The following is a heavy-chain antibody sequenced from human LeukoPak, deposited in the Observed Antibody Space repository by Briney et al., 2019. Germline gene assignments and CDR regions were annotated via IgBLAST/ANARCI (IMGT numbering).Heavy chain of an antibody. Sequence: PGGSLRLSCAASGFTFSSYAMSSVSQAPGKGLEWVSAISGSGGSTYYADSVKGRFTISRDNSKNTLYLQMNSLRAEDTAVYYCAKSLNYGDYVFYYYYGMDVWGQGTTVTVSS. CDR3: AKSLNYGDYVFYYYYGMDV. J-gene: IGHJ6*02. CDR1: GFTFSSYA. D-gene: IGHD4-17*01. CDR2: ISGSGGST. V-gene: IGHV3-23*01.